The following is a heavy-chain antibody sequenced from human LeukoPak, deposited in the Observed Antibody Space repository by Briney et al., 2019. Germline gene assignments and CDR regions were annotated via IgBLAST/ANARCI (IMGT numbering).Heavy chain of an antibody. J-gene: IGHJ4*02. CDR3: AKEASAGPYYFDC. D-gene: IGHD6-13*01. CDR2: IYTSGST. Sequence: PSETLSLTCTVSGGSISSYDWSWIRQPAGKGLEWIGRIYTSGSTNYNPSLKSRVTISVDTSKNQFSLKLSSVTAADTAVYYCAKEASAGPYYFDCWGQGTLVTVSS. CDR1: GGSISSYD. V-gene: IGHV4-4*07.